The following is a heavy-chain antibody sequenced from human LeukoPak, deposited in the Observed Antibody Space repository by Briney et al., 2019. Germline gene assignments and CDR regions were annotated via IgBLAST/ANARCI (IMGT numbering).Heavy chain of an antibody. CDR3: ARLWSPHGDPDY. J-gene: IGHJ4*02. Sequence: GGSLRLSCVASGFTFNTYTMNWVRQAPGKGLEWVSSISSSSSYIYYADSVKGRFTISRDNAKNSLYLQMNSLRAEDTAVYYCARLWSPHGDPDYWGQGTLVTVSS. V-gene: IGHV3-21*01. CDR2: ISSSSSYI. D-gene: IGHD4-17*01. CDR1: GFTFNTYT.